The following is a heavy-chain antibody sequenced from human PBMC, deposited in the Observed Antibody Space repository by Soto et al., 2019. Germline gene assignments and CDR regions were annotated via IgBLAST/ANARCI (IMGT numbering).Heavy chain of an antibody. Sequence: EVQLVESGGGLFQPGGSLRLSCAVSGFTFSSFWMHWVRQAPGAGLVWVSRINTDGSSTSYADSVKGRFTISSDNAKNTLSLQMNSLRVEDTAMYYCAKRGVDTFGLSYWGQGTLVTVSS. CDR2: INTDGSST. D-gene: IGHD3-10*01. CDR3: AKRGVDTFGLSY. J-gene: IGHJ4*02. CDR1: GFTFSSFW. V-gene: IGHV3-74*01.